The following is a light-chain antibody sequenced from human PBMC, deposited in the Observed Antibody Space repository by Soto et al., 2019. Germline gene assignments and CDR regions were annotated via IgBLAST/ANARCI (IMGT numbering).Light chain of an antibody. V-gene: IGKV1-27*01. CDR3: QKYNSAPRRT. CDR1: QDISNY. J-gene: IGKJ1*01. CDR2: AAS. Sequence: DIQMTQSPSSLSASVGDRVTITCRASQDISNYLAWYQQKPGKVPKLLIYAASTLQSGVPSRFSGSGSGTDFTLTISSLQPEDVATYYCQKYNSAPRRTFGQGTKVEIK.